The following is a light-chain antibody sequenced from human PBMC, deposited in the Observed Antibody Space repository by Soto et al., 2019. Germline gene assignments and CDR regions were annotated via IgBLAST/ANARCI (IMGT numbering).Light chain of an antibody. CDR1: SSDVGSYNL. V-gene: IGLV2-23*01. Sequence: QSALTQPASVSGSPGQSITISCTGTSSDVGSYNLVSWYQQHPGKDPKLMIYEGSKRPSGVSNRVSGSKSGNTASLTISGLQAEDEADYYCCSYAGSSNWVFGGGTKLTVL. CDR3: CSYAGSSNWV. J-gene: IGLJ3*02. CDR2: EGS.